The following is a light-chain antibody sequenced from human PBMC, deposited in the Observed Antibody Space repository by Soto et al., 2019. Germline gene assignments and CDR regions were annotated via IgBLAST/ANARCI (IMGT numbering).Light chain of an antibody. V-gene: IGKV3-15*01. CDR3: QQYNDWPLT. J-gene: IGKJ4*01. Sequence: EIVMTQSPATLSVSPGERVTLPCRASQSVKSNLAWYQQKPGQAPGLLIYGASTRATGIPARFSGSGSGTEFTLTISSLQSEDLAVYYCQQYNDWPLTFGGGTKVEIK. CDR2: GAS. CDR1: QSVKSN.